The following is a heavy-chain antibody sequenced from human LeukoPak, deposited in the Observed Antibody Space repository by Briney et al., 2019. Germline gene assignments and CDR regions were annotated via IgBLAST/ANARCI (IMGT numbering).Heavy chain of an antibody. Sequence: GESLKISCKGSGYSFTSYWIGWVRQMPGKGLEWMGIIYPGDSDIRYSPSFQGQVTISADKSISTAYLQWSSLKASDTAMYYCARSLEVGDSSGRRYYFDYWGQGTLVTVSS. CDR2: IYPGDSDI. J-gene: IGHJ4*02. CDR3: ARSLEVGDSSGRRYYFDY. D-gene: IGHD3-22*01. V-gene: IGHV5-51*01. CDR1: GYSFTSYW.